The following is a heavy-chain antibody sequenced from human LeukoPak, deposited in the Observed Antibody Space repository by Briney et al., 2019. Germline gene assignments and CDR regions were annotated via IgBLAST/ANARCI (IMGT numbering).Heavy chain of an antibody. V-gene: IGHV4-59*01. CDR3: ARGKLAVAGYYFDY. CDR2: IYYSGST. Sequence: PSETLSLTCTVSGGSISSYYWSWIRQPPGKGLEWIGYIYYSGSTNYNPSLKSRVTISVDTSKNLFSLKLSSVTAADTAVYYCARGKLAVAGYYFDYWGQGTLVTVSS. J-gene: IGHJ4*02. CDR1: GGSISSYY. D-gene: IGHD6-19*01.